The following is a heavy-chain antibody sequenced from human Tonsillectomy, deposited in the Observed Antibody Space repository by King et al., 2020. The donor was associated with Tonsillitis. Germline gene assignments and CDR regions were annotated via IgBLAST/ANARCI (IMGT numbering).Heavy chain of an antibody. CDR2: ISSSSSTK. CDR1: GFTFSSYS. Sequence: VQLVESGGGLVQPGGSLRLSCAASGFTFSSYSMNWVRQAPGKGLEWVSYISSSSSTKYYGDSVKGRFTISRDNAKNSLYLQMNSLRDEDTAVYYCARDRRITMIVVVTLDAFDIWGQGTMVTVSS. J-gene: IGHJ3*02. D-gene: IGHD3-22*01. V-gene: IGHV3-48*02. CDR3: ARDRRITMIVVVTLDAFDI.